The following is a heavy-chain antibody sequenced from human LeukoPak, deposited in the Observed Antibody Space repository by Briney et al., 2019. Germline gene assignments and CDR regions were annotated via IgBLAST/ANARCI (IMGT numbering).Heavy chain of an antibody. CDR3: ARVGKNSGWPEFFDY. V-gene: IGHV7-4-1*02. J-gene: IGHJ4*02. CDR1: GYTFTSYA. CDR2: INTNPGNP. Sequence: ASVKVSCKASGYTFTSYAMNWVRQAPGQGLEWMGWINTNPGNPTYAQGFTGWFVFSLDTSVSTAYLQISSLKAEDTAVYYCARVGKNSGWPEFFDYWGQGTLVTVSS. D-gene: IGHD6-19*01.